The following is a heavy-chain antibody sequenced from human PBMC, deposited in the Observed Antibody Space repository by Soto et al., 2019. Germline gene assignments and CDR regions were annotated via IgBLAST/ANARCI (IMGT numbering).Heavy chain of an antibody. V-gene: IGHV4-59*01. CDR3: ARAPRGNYGYPSYFDY. D-gene: IGHD3-10*01. J-gene: IGHJ4*02. CDR1: GGSISSYY. Sequence: SETLSLTCTVSGGSISSYYWSWIRQPPGKGLEWIGYIYYSGSTNHNPSLKSRVTISVDTSKNQFSLKLSSVTAAGTAVYYCARAPRGNYGYPSYFDYWGQGTLVTVS. CDR2: IYYSGST.